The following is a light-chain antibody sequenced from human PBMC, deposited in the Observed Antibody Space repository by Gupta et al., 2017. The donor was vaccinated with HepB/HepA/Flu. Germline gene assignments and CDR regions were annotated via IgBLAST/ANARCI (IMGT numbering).Light chain of an antibody. CDR2: QDT. J-gene: IGLJ2*01. CDR3: QEWDRCTVI. V-gene: IGLV3-1*01. Sequence: SSALTQSPSVSVSPGQTASITCSGDNSGDKYTSWYQKKPAQSPVLVMYQDTRRPSGIPERFCGSESASTATLIIRGTEAVDDYYFYCQEWDRCTVIFGGGTKLTVL. CDR1: NSGDKY.